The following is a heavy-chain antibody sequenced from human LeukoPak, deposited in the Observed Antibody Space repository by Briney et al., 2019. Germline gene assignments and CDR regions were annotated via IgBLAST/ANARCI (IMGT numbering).Heavy chain of an antibody. D-gene: IGHD1-26*01. CDR1: GFIFTNFW. J-gene: IGHJ4*02. V-gene: IGHV3-74*01. CDR3: VRGGYSGSYYRFD. Sequence: PGGSLRLSCVSSGFIFTNFWMHWVRRVPGKGPVWVGRIDKEGSAAFYAESVKGRFTISRDNVKSTVCLQMNSLTAEDTAVYHCVRGGYSGSYYRFDWGQGTLVTVSS. CDR2: IDKEGSAA.